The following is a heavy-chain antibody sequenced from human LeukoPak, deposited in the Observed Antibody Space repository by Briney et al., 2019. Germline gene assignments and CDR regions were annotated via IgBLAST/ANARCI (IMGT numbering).Heavy chain of an antibody. CDR2: INPNSGGT. Sequence: GASVKVSCKASGYTFTGYYMRWVRQAPGQGREWMGWINPNSGGTNYAQKFQGWVTITRYTSPSTAYMELSRLRSDDTDVYYCARDHGYEFDYWGQGTLVTVSS. V-gene: IGHV1-2*04. CDR3: ARDHGYEFDY. J-gene: IGHJ4*02. CDR1: GYTFTGYY. D-gene: IGHD2-2*03.